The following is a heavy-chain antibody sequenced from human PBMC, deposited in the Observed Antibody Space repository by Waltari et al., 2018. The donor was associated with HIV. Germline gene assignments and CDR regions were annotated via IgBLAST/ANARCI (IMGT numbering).Heavy chain of an antibody. Sequence: EVQVVESGGSLIQPGGSLRLSCAASGFTVSGWYLTWVRQAPGKGLEWVSLIYGVGSPSYADSVKGRFTLSRDTSTNTIYLQMDNLRAEDTAMYHCATTSTVGRNWHFDVWGRGSLVTVSS. CDR2: IYGVGSP. J-gene: IGHJ2*01. CDR1: GFTVSGWY. D-gene: IGHD4-17*01. V-gene: IGHV3-53*01. CDR3: ATTSTVGRNWHFDV.